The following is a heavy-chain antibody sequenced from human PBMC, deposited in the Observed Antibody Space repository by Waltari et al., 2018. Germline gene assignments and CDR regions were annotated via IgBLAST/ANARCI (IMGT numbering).Heavy chain of an antibody. D-gene: IGHD2-15*01. Sequence: QVQLVQSGAEVKKPGASVKVSCKASGYTFTSYAMHWVRQAPGQRLEWMGWINAGNGNTKYSQKFQGRVTITRDTSASTAYMELSSLRSEDTAVYYCARDRSVVVVAALGYWGQGTLVIVSS. V-gene: IGHV1-3*01. CDR2: INAGNGNT. J-gene: IGHJ4*02. CDR1: GYTFTSYA. CDR3: ARDRSVVVVAALGY.